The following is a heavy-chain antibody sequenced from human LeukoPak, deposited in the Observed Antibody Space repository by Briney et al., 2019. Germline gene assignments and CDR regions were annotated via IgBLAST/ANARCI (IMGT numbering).Heavy chain of an antibody. Sequence: GGSLRLSCAASGFTFSKYWMIWVRQAAGKGLEWVTNIRGDGSLKYYVDSVKGRFTISRENAKNSLYLRMNSLRAEDMAIYYCARDSGGFSSVYYDAFDFWGQGTVVTVSS. J-gene: IGHJ3*01. CDR2: IRGDGSLK. V-gene: IGHV3-7*01. CDR3: ARDSGGFSSVYYDAFDF. CDR1: GFTFSKYW. D-gene: IGHD5/OR15-5a*01.